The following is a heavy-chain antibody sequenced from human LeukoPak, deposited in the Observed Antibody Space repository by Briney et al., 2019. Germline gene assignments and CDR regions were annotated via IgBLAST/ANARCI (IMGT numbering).Heavy chain of an antibody. Sequence: PGGSLRLSCAATGFTFRTYGMHSVRQAPGKGLDWVAFIRYDATTKYYADSVKGRFTISRDNSKNTLYLQMNSRRDEDTAVYYCAKGVPGITAAGTPAEYFQHWGQGTLVTVSS. CDR3: AKGVPGITAAGTPAEYFQH. J-gene: IGHJ1*01. V-gene: IGHV3-30*02. CDR2: IRYDATTK. CDR1: GFTFRTYG. D-gene: IGHD6-13*01.